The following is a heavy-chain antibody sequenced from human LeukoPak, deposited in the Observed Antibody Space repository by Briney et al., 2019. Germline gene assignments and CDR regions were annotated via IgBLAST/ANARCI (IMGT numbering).Heavy chain of an antibody. CDR3: ARAFGTYQYYFDY. J-gene: IGHJ4*02. CDR1: GGSISSSTYY. D-gene: IGHD1-26*01. V-gene: IGHV4-39*07. CDR2: MYYTGNT. Sequence: SETLSLTCTVSGGSISSSTYYWGWIRQPPGKGLEWIGSMYYTGNTYYNPSLESRVTMSVDTSKNQFSLKLNSVTAADTAVYYCARAFGTYQYYFDYWGQGTLVTVSS.